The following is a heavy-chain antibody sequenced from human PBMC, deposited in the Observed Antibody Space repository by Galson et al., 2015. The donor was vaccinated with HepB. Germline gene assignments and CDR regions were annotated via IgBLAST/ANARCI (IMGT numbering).Heavy chain of an antibody. CDR2: FYSGGST. Sequence: SLRLSCAASGFTVSSNYMSWVRQAPGKGLEWVSVFYSGGSTYYADSVRGRFTISRDNSKNTLYLQMNSLRAEDTAVYYCARDGYSSSWYVRYFDLWGRGTLVTVSS. J-gene: IGHJ2*01. D-gene: IGHD6-13*01. V-gene: IGHV3-66*01. CDR3: ARDGYSSSWYVRYFDL. CDR1: GFTVSSNY.